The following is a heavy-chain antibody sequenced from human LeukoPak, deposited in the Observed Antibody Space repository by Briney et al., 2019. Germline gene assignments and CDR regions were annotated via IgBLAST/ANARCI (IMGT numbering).Heavy chain of an antibody. CDR2: IYHSGST. CDR3: ARIFYGDYEDNWFDP. CDR1: GYSISSGYY. Sequence: SETLSLTCAVSGYSISSGYYWGWIRQPPGKGLEWIGSIYHSGSTYYNPSLKSRVTISVDTSKNQFSLKLSSVTAADTAVYYCARIFYGDYEDNWFDPWGQGTLVTVSS. D-gene: IGHD4-17*01. V-gene: IGHV4-38-2*01. J-gene: IGHJ5*02.